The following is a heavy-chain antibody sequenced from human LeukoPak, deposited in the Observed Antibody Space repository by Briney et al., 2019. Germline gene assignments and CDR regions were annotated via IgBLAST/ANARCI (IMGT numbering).Heavy chain of an antibody. V-gene: IGHV3-73*01. D-gene: IGHD3-16*01. CDR2: IRGKGYSDPP. J-gene: IGHJ5*02. CDR3: TVPQSGGNWCDP. Sequence: GGSLKLSCAASGFTFSDSAIHWVRQASGKGLEWVGRIRGKGYSDPPAYAASVKGRITISRDDSKSTAYLQMNSLKAEDTAVYSGTVPQSGGNWCDPWGPGTLVTVSS. CDR1: GFTFSDSA.